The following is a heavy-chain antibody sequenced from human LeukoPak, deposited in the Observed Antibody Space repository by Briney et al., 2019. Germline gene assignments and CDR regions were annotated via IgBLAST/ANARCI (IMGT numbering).Heavy chain of an antibody. CDR2: ISFSGST. CDR1: GGSITSDPYY. CDR3: ARDVILTGYVNY. D-gene: IGHD3-9*01. J-gene: IGHJ4*02. Sequence: SETLSLTCTVSGGSITSDPYYWGWIRQSPGKGLEWIGSISFSGSTFYNPSLKSRATVSRDTSKNQFSLKLSSVTAADTAVYYCARDVILTGYVNYWGQGTLVTVSS. V-gene: IGHV4-39*07.